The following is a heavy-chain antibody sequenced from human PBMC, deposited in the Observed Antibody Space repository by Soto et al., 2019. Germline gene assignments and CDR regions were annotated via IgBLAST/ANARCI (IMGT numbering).Heavy chain of an antibody. CDR1: GFTFDDYA. J-gene: IGHJ5*02. CDR3: AKDSPSPKTQGNGWFDP. V-gene: IGHV3-9*01. D-gene: IGHD2-8*01. CDR2: ISWNSGSI. Sequence: LRLSCAASGFTFDDYAMHWVRQAPGKGLEWVSGISWNSGSIGYADSVKGRFTISRDNAKNSLYLQMDSLRAEDTALYYCAKDSPSPKTQGNGWFDPWGQGTLVTVSS.